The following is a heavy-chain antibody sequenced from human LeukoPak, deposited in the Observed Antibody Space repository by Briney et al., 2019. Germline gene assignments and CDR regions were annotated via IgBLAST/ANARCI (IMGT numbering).Heavy chain of an antibody. CDR2: IIPIFGTA. Sequence: ASVKVSCKASGGTLSSYAISWVRQAPGQGLEWMGGIIPIFGTANYAQKFQGRVTITTDESTSTAYMELSSLRSEDTAVYYCARAAYGSGIDYYYYMDVWGKGTTVTVSS. V-gene: IGHV1-69*05. CDR1: GGTLSSYA. J-gene: IGHJ6*03. CDR3: ARAAYGSGIDYYYYMDV. D-gene: IGHD3-10*01.